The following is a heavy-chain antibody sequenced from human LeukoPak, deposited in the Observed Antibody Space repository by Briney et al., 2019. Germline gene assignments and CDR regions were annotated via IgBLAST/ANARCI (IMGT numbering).Heavy chain of an antibody. CDR1: GYSISSGYY. CDR2: IYHSGST. CDR3: ARDAVPAAVYYYYYMDV. D-gene: IGHD2-2*01. J-gene: IGHJ6*03. Sequence: SETLSLTCTASGYSISSGYYWGWIRQPPGKGLEWIGSIYHSGSTYYNPSLKSRVTISVDTSKNQFSLKLSSVTAADTAVYYCARDAVPAAVYYYYYMDVWGKGTTVTVSS. V-gene: IGHV4-38-2*02.